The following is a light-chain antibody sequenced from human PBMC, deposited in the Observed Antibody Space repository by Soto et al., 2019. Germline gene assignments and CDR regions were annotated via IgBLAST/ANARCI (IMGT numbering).Light chain of an antibody. Sequence: SQMCKYTATLSAAVVELVTITCRASQSISNWLAWYQHKPGKAPKLLIYKASSLESGVPSRFSGCGSGTEFNLSIICVQADHFAPYYCPIYNSHWWKFAEGTKVAIK. CDR2: KAS. CDR3: PIYNSHWWK. V-gene: IGKV1-5*03. CDR1: QSISNW. J-gene: IGKJ1*01.